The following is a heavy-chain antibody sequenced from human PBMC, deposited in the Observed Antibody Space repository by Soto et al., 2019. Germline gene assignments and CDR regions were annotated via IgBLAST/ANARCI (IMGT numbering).Heavy chain of an antibody. CDR2: ISWNSGSI. Sequence: GGSLRLSCAASGFTFDDYAMHWVRQAPGKGLEWVSGISWNSGSIGYADSVKGRFTISRDNAKNSLYLQMNSLRAEDTALYYCAKDHVVRASYGMDVWGQGTTVTVSS. CDR1: GFTFDDYA. V-gene: IGHV3-9*01. J-gene: IGHJ6*02. D-gene: IGHD2-15*01. CDR3: AKDHVVRASYGMDV.